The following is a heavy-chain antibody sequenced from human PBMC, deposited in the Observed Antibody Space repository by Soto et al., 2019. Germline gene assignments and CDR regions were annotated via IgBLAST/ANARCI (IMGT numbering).Heavy chain of an antibody. CDR3: VRVGYAYGNDP. D-gene: IGHD3-10*01. V-gene: IGHV3-11*01. Sequence: QVQLVESGGGLVKPGGSLRLSCAASGFTFSDYYMSWIRQAPGKGLEWVSYISPSGGTIYYADSVKGRFTPSRENAKNSLYLQMNSLRAEDTAVYHCVRVGYAYGNDPWGQGTLVAVSS. CDR1: GFTFSDYY. CDR2: ISPSGGTI. J-gene: IGHJ5*02.